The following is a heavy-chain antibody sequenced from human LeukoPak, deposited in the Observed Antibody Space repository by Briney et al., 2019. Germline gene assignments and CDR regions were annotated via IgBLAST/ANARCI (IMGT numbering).Heavy chain of an antibody. J-gene: IGHJ5*02. Sequence: GASVKVSCKASGGTFSSYAISWVRQAPGQGLELMGGIIPIFGTANYAQKFQGRVTITADESTSTAYMELSSLRSEDTAVYYCAIRLGYCSSTSCSNWFDPWGQGSLVTVSS. CDR1: GGTFSSYA. CDR3: AIRLGYCSSTSCSNWFDP. D-gene: IGHD2-2*01. V-gene: IGHV1-69*13. CDR2: IIPIFGTA.